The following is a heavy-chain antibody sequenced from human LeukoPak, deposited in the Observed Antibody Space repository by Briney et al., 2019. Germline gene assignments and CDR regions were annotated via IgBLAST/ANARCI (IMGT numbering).Heavy chain of an antibody. D-gene: IGHD4-17*01. J-gene: IGHJ4*02. CDR2: INAGNGNT. Sequence: ASVKVSCKASGYTFTSYAMHWVRQAPGQRLEWMGWINAGNGNTKYSQKFQGRVAITRDTSASTAYIELSSLRSEDTAVYYCARDPPYGSLFDYWGQGTLVTVSS. V-gene: IGHV1-3*01. CDR3: ARDPPYGSLFDY. CDR1: GYTFTSYA.